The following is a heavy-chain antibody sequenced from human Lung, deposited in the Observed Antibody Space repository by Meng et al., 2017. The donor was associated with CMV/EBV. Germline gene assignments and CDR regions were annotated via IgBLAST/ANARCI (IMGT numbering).Heavy chain of an antibody. V-gene: IGHV1-18*01. Sequence: QVQRVQSGAEVKKPGASVKGSCKASGYTFTSYGISWVRQAPGQGLEWMGWISAYNDNTNYAQKLQGRVTMTTDTSTSTAYMELRSLRSDDTAVYYCARDLPGGTKGTWLDLWGQGTLVTVSS. CDR2: ISAYNDNT. J-gene: IGHJ5*02. CDR1: GYTFTSYG. D-gene: IGHD1-14*01. CDR3: ARDLPGGTKGTWLDL.